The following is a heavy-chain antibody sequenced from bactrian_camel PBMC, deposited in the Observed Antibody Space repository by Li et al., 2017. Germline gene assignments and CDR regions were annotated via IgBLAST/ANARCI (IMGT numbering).Heavy chain of an antibody. Sequence: QLVESGGGSVQAGGSLTLSCAAARYTYKRNCMGWFRQRPGKDREGVAVLWIGGATTTYADSVKGRFIITRDKAKDLVYLQMNGLQPEDTGVYYCAADLKSRGSWYYRRAADFEYWGLGTQVTVS. V-gene: IGHV3S1*01. CDR1: RYTYKRNC. CDR3: AADLKSRGSWYYRRAADFEY. D-gene: IGHD6*01. CDR2: LWIGGATT. J-gene: IGHJ6*01.